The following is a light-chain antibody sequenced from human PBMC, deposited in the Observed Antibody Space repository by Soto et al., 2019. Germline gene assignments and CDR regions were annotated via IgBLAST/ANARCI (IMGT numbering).Light chain of an antibody. Sequence: QSALTQPPSASGSPGQSVTISCTGTSSDVGGYNYVSWYQHHPGKAPKLMLYDVIKRPSGVPDRFSGSKSGNTASLTVSGLQAEDEDDYYCSSYGGSNNFVVFGGGTKVTVL. CDR2: DVI. J-gene: IGLJ2*01. CDR3: SSYGGSNNFVV. CDR1: SSDVGGYNY. V-gene: IGLV2-8*01.